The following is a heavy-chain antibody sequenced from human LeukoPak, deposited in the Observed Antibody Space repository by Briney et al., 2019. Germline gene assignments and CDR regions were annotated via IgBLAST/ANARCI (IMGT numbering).Heavy chain of an antibody. V-gene: IGHV1-2*02. Sequence: GSSVKVSCKASGCTFTLYYIHWVRQAPAQGLEWMGWITLNSGDTKYAQKFQGRVTMTSDTSITTAYMELSRLKFDGTAMYYCAREGDLGLNDWGQGTLVTVSS. CDR2: ITLNSGDT. D-gene: IGHD1-1*01. CDR1: GCTFTLYY. J-gene: IGHJ4*02. CDR3: AREGDLGLND.